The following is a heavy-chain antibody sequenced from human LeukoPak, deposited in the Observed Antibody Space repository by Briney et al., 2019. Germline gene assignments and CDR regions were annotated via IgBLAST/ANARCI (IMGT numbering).Heavy chain of an antibody. Sequence: TSETLSLTCTVSGGSISTSNYYWGWIRQPPGKGLEWIGNIFYSGSTYYSPSLKSRVTISLDTSKNQFSLKLSSVTAADTAVYYCARRAQLKLRYFDWLSLPFDYWGQGTLVTVSS. CDR3: ARRAQLKLRYFDWLSLPFDY. V-gene: IGHV4-39*07. D-gene: IGHD3-9*01. CDR2: IFYSGST. J-gene: IGHJ4*02. CDR1: GGSISTSNYY.